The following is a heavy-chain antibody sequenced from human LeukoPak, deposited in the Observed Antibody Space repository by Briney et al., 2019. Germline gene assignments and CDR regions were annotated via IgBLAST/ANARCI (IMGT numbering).Heavy chain of an antibody. Sequence: SETLSLTCTVSGGSISSYYWSWIRQPAGKGLEWIGRIYTSGSTNYNPSLKSRVTMSVDTSKNQFSLKLSSVTAADTAVYYCARDRARELVGNTHYYMDVWGKGTTVTVSS. J-gene: IGHJ6*03. D-gene: IGHD2/OR15-2a*01. CDR2: IYTSGST. V-gene: IGHV4-4*07. CDR3: ARDRARELVGNTHYYMDV. CDR1: GGSISSYY.